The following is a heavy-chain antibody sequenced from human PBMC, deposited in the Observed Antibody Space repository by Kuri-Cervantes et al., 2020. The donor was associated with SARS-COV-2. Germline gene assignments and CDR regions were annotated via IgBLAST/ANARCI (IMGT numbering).Heavy chain of an antibody. CDR3: ARHSGLEASTEFDF. J-gene: IGHJ4*02. CDR2: IDPTDSYT. CDR1: GYTFTSYW. D-gene: IGHD1-26*01. V-gene: IGHV5-10-1*01. Sequence: GGSLRLSCKASGYTFTSYWISWVRQMPGRGLEWMGRIDPTDSYTNYSPSFQGHVTLSVDKSTTTAHLQWTSLQASDTAIYYCARHSGLEASTEFDFWGQGTLVTVSS.